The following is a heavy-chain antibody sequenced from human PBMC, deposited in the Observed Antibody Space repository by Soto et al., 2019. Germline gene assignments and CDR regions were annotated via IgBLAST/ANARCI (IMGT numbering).Heavy chain of an antibody. CDR3: ARYYYDSSGYDGMDV. CDR2: ISDSGNT. J-gene: IGHJ6*02. Sequence: EVQLVESGGGLVQPGGSLRLSCAAFGFKISSSSMNWVRQAPGRGLEWVAYISDSGNTLYADSVKGRFTVSRDTAKNSLYLQMSGLRDEDRAVYYCARYYYDSSGYDGMDVWGQGTTVTVSS. V-gene: IGHV3-48*02. CDR1: GFKISSSS. D-gene: IGHD3-22*01.